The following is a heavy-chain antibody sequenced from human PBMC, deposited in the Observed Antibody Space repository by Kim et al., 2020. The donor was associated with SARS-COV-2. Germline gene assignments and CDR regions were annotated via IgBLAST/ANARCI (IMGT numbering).Heavy chain of an antibody. D-gene: IGHD2-15*01. V-gene: IGHV5-51*01. Sequence: RYSPSFQGQVTISADKSTSIAYLQWSSLKASDTAMYYCARRVVASPYLDYWGRGTLVSVSS. J-gene: IGHJ4*02. CDR3: ARRVVASPYLDY.